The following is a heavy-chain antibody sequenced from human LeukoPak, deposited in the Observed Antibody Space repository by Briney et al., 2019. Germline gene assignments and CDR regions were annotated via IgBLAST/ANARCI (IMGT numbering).Heavy chain of an antibody. J-gene: IGHJ4*02. V-gene: IGHV4-39*02. CDR3: AREDYGDYGRFVDY. CDR1: GGSISSSSYY. Sequence: PSETLSLTCTVSGGSISSSSYYWGWIRQPPGKGLEWIGSIYYSGSTYYNPSLKSRVTISVDTSKNQFSLKLSSVTAADTAVYYCAREDYGDYGRFVDYWGQGTLVTVSS. CDR2: IYYSGST. D-gene: IGHD4-17*01.